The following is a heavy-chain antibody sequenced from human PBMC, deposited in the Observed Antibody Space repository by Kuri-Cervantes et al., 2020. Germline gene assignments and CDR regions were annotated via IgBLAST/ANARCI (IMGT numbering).Heavy chain of an antibody. Sequence: GESLKISCAASGFTFSSYGMHWARQAPGKGLEWVAVISYDGSNKYYADSVKGRFTISRDNSKNTLYLQMNSLRAEDTAVYYCARGVGGIAGVRRWMDVWGQGITVTVSS. V-gene: IGHV3-30*03. CDR3: ARGVGGIAGVRRWMDV. CDR1: GFTFSSYG. D-gene: IGHD6-13*01. CDR2: ISYDGSNK. J-gene: IGHJ6*02.